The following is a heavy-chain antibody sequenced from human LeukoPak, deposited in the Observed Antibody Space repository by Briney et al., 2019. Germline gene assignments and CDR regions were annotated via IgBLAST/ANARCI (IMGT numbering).Heavy chain of an antibody. CDR1: GGSISSYY. V-gene: IGHV4-59*01. Sequence: SETLSLTFTVSGGSISSYYWSWIRQPPGKGLEWIGYIYYSGSTNYNPSLKSRVTISVDTSKNQFSLKLSSVTAADTAVYYCARVSYYDSSGYTFDYWGQGTLVTVSS. D-gene: IGHD3-22*01. J-gene: IGHJ4*02. CDR2: IYYSGST. CDR3: ARVSYYDSSGYTFDY.